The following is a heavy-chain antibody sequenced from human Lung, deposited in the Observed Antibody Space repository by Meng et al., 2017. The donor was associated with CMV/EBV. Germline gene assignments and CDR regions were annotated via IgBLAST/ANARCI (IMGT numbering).Heavy chain of an antibody. D-gene: IGHD5-24*01. CDR2: ISSSSYI. CDR1: GFTFSSYS. CDR3: ARAPEGDGYNIDY. J-gene: IGHJ4*02. V-gene: IGHV3-21*01. Sequence: SCAASGFTFSSYSLNWVRQAPGKGLEWVSSISSSSYIYYADSVKGRFTISRDNAKNSLYLQLNSLRAEDTAVYYCARAPEGDGYNIDYWGQGTLVTVSS.